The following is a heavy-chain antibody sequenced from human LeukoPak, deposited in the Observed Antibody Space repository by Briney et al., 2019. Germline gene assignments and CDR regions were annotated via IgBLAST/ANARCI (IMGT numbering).Heavy chain of an antibody. CDR1: GYTFTAYY. CDR3: ARGGEFDN. V-gene: IGHV1-2*02. D-gene: IGHD7-27*01. CDR2: VNPNSGDT. Sequence: ASVKVSSTASGYTFTAYYIHWVRQAPGQGREWMGWVNPNSGDTKYAQKFQDSVTMTRDTSINTVYMELNRLRPDDTAVYYCARGGEFDNWGQGTQVTVSS. J-gene: IGHJ4*02.